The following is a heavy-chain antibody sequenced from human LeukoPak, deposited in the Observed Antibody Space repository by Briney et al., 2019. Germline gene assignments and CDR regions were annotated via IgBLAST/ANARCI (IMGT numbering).Heavy chain of an antibody. Sequence: VASVKVSCKASGGTFSSYAISWVRQAPGQGLEWMGGIIPIFGTANYAQKFQGRVTITTDESTSTAYMELSSLRSEDTAVYYCARDREGSSSYFDYWGQGTLVTVSS. V-gene: IGHV1-69*05. CDR3: ARDREGSSSYFDY. CDR1: GGTFSSYA. J-gene: IGHJ4*02. D-gene: IGHD1-26*01. CDR2: IIPIFGTA.